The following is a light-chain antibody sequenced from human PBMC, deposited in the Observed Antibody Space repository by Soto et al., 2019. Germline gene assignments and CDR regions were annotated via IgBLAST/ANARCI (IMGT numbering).Light chain of an antibody. CDR3: QHYNSYSEA. V-gene: IGKV1-5*03. J-gene: IGKJ1*01. Sequence: DIQMTQYPSTLSGSVGDRVTITWRASQTISSWLAWYQQKPGKAPKLLIYKASTLKSGVPSRFSGSGYGTEFTLTISSMKTDDFETYYCQHYNSYSEAFGQGTKVDIK. CDR1: QTISSW. CDR2: KAS.